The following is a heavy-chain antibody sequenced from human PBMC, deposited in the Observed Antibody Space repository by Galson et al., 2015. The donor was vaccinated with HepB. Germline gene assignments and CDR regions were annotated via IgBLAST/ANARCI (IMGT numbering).Heavy chain of an antibody. CDR3: ARSRAAPYSSGWYHAEYFQH. CDR2: ISAYNGNT. V-gene: IGHV1-18*01. CDR1: GYTFTSYG. J-gene: IGHJ1*01. Sequence: SVKVSCKASGYTFTSYGISWVRQAPGQGLEWMGWISAYNGNTNYAQKLQGRVTMTRDTSTSTVYMELSSLRSEDTAVYYCARSRAAPYSSGWYHAEYFQHWGQGTLVTVSS. D-gene: IGHD6-19*01.